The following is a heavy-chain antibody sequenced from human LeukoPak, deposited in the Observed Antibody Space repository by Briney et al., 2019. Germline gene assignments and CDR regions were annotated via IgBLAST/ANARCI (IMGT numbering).Heavy chain of an antibody. D-gene: IGHD4-17*01. V-gene: IGHV3-21*01. Sequence: GGSLRLSCAASGFTFSSYSMNWVRQAPGKGLEWVSSISSSSSYIYYADSVKGRFTISRDNAKNSLYLQMNSLRAEDTAVYYCARDPTNDYGDYFDAFDIWGQGTMVTVSS. CDR1: GFTFSSYS. CDR3: ARDPTNDYGDYFDAFDI. CDR2: ISSSSSYI. J-gene: IGHJ3*02.